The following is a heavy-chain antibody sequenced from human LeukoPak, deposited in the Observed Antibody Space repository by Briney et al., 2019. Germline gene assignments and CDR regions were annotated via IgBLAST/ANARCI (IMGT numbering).Heavy chain of an antibody. D-gene: IGHD6-6*01. J-gene: IGHJ4*02. V-gene: IGHV3-23*01. CDR3: AKQGTARGYFDY. CDR2: VSGSGGTT. CDR1: GFTFSSYA. Sequence: GGSLRLSCVASGFTFSSYAMSWVRQAPGKGLEWVSAVSGSGGTTYYADSVKGRFSISRDNSKNTLDLQMTSLRAEDTAVYYCAKQGTARGYFDYWGQGTLVTVSS.